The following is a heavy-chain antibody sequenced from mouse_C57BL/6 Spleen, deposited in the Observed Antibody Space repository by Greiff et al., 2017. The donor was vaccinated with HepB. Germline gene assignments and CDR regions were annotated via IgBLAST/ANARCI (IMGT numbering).Heavy chain of an antibody. Sequence: EVKLMESGPVLVKPGASVKMSCKASGYTFTDYYMNWVKQSHGKSLEWIGVINPYNGGTSYNQKFKGKATLTVDKSSSTAYMELNSLTSEDSAVYYCARSGGYYFDYWGQGTTLTVSS. V-gene: IGHV1-19*01. CDR3: ARSGGYYFDY. D-gene: IGHD4-1*01. CDR1: GYTFTDYY. J-gene: IGHJ2*01. CDR2: INPYNGGT.